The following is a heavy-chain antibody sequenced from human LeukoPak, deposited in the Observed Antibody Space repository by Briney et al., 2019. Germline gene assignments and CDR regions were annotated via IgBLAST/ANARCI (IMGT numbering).Heavy chain of an antibody. J-gene: IGHJ4*02. CDR2: MNPNSGNT. CDR3: ARFAAAGTWDDY. Sequence: ASVKVSCKASGYTFTSYDINWVRQATGQGLEWMGWMNPNSGNTGYAQKFQGRVTMTRNTSISTAYMELSSLRSDDTAVYYCARFAAAGTWDDYWGQGTLVTVSS. D-gene: IGHD6-13*01. V-gene: IGHV1-8*01. CDR1: GYTFTSYD.